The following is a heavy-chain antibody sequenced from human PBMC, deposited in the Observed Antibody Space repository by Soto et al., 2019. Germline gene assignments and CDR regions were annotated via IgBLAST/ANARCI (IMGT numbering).Heavy chain of an antibody. CDR2: ISHSETT. D-gene: IGHD2-8*01. V-gene: IGHV4-30-4*01. CDR1: GSYITSGDYH. Sequence: PSETLSLTCSVSGSYITSGDYHWTWIRLAPGKGLEWIGYISHSETTYYSPALKNRIIISSDFSMNQFSLRLNSVTAADTAVYFCAGFGVGDRDDKWGQGTLVTVSS. CDR3: AGFGVGDRDDK. J-gene: IGHJ4*02.